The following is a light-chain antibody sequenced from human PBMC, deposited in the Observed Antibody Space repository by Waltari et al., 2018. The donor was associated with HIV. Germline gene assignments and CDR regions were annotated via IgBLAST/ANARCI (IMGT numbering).Light chain of an antibody. CDR3: SSYTSSSTLV. V-gene: IGLV2-14*03. CDR2: DVS. J-gene: IGLJ3*02. CDR1: RSDVRGYNY. Sequence: QAARSQPASVSGSPGHSIANPCTGTRSDVRGYNYVSWYQHHPGKAPKLMIYDVSNRPAGVSNRFSGSKSGNTASLTISGLQAEDEADYYCSSYTSSSTLVFGGGTKLTVL.